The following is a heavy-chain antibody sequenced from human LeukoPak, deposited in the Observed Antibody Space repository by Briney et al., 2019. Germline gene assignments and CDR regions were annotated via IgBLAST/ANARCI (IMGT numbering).Heavy chain of an antibody. CDR2: ISGSGGST. CDR1: GFTVSSYG. Sequence: GGSLRLSCAASGFTVSSYGMSWVRQAPGKGLEWVSAISGSGGSTYYADSVKGRFTISRDNFKNTLYLEMNRLSAEDTALYYCAKSHIYFWGQGTLVTVSS. V-gene: IGHV3-23*01. D-gene: IGHD2-21*01. J-gene: IGHJ4*02. CDR3: AKSHIYF.